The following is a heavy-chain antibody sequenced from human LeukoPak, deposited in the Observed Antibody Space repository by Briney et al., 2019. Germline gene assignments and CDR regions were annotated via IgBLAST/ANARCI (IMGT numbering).Heavy chain of an antibody. CDR1: GFTFSSYA. Sequence: GASLRLSCAASGFTFSSYAMSWVRQAPGKGLEWVSAISGSGGSTYYADSVKGRFTISRDNAKNSLYLQMNSLRAEDTAVYYCASNSLELAYYFDYWGQGTLVTVSS. J-gene: IGHJ4*02. CDR2: ISGSGGST. CDR3: ASNSLELAYYFDY. V-gene: IGHV3-23*01. D-gene: IGHD6-13*01.